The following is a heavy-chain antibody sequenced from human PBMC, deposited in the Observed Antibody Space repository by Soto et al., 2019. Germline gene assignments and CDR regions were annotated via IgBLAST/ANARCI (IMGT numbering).Heavy chain of an antibody. CDR3: TRDASRDSSARGWFDP. V-gene: IGHV3-21*01. J-gene: IGHJ5*02. D-gene: IGHD6-13*01. CDR2: ISSNSAYI. Sequence: GGSLRLSCAASGFTFSSYSMNWVRQAPGKGLEWVSSISSNSAYIYYTDALRGRFTISRDNAKNSLHLQMNSLRAEDTAVYYCTRDASRDSSARGWFDPWGPGTLVTVSS. CDR1: GFTFSSYS.